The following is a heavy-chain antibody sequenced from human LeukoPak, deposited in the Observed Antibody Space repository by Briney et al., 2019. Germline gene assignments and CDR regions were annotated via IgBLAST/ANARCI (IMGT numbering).Heavy chain of an antibody. CDR1: GGSISSYY. V-gene: IGHV4-59*01. D-gene: IGHD3-16*01. J-gene: IGHJ6*03. Sequence: SETLSLTCTVSGGSISSYYWSWIWQPPGKGLGYIGYIYYSGSTNYNPSLKSRVTISVDTSKNQFSLKLSSVTAADTAVYYCARETSQKGAHYMDVWGKGTTVTISS. CDR3: ARETSQKGAHYMDV. CDR2: IYYSGST.